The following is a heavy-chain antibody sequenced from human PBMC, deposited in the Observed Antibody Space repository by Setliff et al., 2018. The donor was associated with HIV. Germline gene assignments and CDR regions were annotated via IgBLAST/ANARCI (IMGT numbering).Heavy chain of an antibody. CDR1: GFTFSFYG. CDR2: IRNDGSNK. V-gene: IGHV3-30*02. Sequence: GGSLRLSCATSGFTFSFYGMHWVRQAPGKGPEWVASIRNDGSNKYYADSVKGRFTISRDNSKNTLYLQMNSLRGEDTAVYHCAKDRDYGDNLLLLNWFDPWGQGTLVTVSS. CDR3: AKDRDYGDNLLLLNWFDP. J-gene: IGHJ5*02. D-gene: IGHD4-17*01.